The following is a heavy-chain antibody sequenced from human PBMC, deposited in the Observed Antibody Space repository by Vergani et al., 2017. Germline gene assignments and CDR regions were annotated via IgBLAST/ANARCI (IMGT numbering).Heavy chain of an antibody. D-gene: IGHD3-3*01. CDR3: AKTHDFSSLYSSYNWFDP. J-gene: IGHJ5*02. V-gene: IGHV5-51*03. Sequence: EVQLVQSGAEVKKPGESLKISCQGSGYSITNYWIAWVRQRPGKGLEWMGIIYAGDSDVRYSPSFQVQVTMSVDKSLSTAYLQWSSLKASDTATYYCAKTHDFSSLYSSYNWFDPRGQGTQVAVSS. CDR2: IYAGDSDV. CDR1: GYSITNYW.